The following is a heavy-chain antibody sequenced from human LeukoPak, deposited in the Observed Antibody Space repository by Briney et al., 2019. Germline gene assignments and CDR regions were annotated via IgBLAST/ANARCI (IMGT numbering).Heavy chain of an antibody. V-gene: IGHV3-7*01. D-gene: IGHD2-8*02. CDR1: GFSFGNHR. CDR3: ARDSTGWQADSFDI. Sequence: GGSLRLSCVASGFSFGNHRMSWVRQAPGEGLEWVADIKQDGGETYYADFVRGRFTISRDNGKNSLYLQMNSLRVEDTAVYFCARDSTGWQADSFDIWDQGTKVTVSA. J-gene: IGHJ3*02. CDR2: IKQDGGET.